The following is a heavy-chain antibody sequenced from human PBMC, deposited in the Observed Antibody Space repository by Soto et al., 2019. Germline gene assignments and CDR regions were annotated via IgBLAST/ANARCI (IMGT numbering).Heavy chain of an antibody. V-gene: IGHV1-2*02. Sequence: QVQLVQSGAEVKKPGASVKVSCKASGYTFTAYYIHWVRQAPGQGLECMGWIKPNSGDTSCIQKFQGRVTMTRETSISAVYMELSSLRSDDTAMYYCARGSAVGGNWFDSWGQGTLVTVSS. J-gene: IGHJ5*01. CDR3: ARGSAVGGNWFDS. D-gene: IGHD6-19*01. CDR1: GYTFTAYY. CDR2: IKPNSGDT.